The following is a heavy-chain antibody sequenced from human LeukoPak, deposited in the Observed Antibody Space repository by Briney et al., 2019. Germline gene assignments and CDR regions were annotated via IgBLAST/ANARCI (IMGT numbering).Heavy chain of an antibody. CDR3: ARVVGLTGYSSNWYSGYYYYMDV. Sequence: AVKVSCKASVGTFSSYAITWVRQTPGQGLEWMGGIIPIFGTINYAPKFQDRVTITADTSTSTAYMKLSSLRSEDTAVYYCARVVGLTGYSSNWYSGYYYYMDVWGKGTTVTVSS. CDR2: IIPIFGTI. J-gene: IGHJ6*03. D-gene: IGHD6-13*01. V-gene: IGHV1-69*06. CDR1: VGTFSSYA.